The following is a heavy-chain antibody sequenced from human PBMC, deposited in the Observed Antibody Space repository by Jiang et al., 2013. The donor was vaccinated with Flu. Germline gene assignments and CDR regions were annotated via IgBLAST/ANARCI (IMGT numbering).Heavy chain of an antibody. CDR2: IKTDGNEK. Sequence: QLVESGGGLVQPGGSLRLSCVVSGFTFSDSWMSWVRQAPGKGLEWVAYIKTDGNEKSYRDSVKGRFTVSRDNGKNSLYLQMNSLRAEDTAVYYCARGHFEMDVWSQGTTVT. J-gene: IGHJ6*02. V-gene: IGHV3-7*01. CDR3: ARGHFEMDV. CDR1: GFTFSDSW.